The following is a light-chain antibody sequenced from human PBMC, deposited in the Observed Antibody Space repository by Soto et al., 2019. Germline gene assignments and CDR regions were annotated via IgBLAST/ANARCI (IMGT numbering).Light chain of an antibody. V-gene: IGLV2-14*01. J-gene: IGLJ2*01. CDR3: NSYTTAGTLV. Sequence: QSALTQPASVSGSPGQSITISCTGTSSDVGGYSLVSWYQQHPGKAPELMIYEVSDRPSGVSNRFSGSKSGNTASLTISGLQPEDEADYYCNSYTTAGTLVFGGGTKLTVL. CDR1: SSDVGGYSL. CDR2: EVS.